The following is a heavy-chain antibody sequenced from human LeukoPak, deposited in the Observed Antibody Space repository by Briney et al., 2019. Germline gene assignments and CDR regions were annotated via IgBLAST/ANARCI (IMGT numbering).Heavy chain of an antibody. V-gene: IGHV1-18*01. J-gene: IGHJ3*02. Sequence: ASVKVFCKASGYTFTNYGISWVRQAPGQGLEWMGWISTYNGNSNYAQKLQDRVTMTTDTPTTTAYMELRSLRSDDTAVYFCARAGGWAREDYKGDAFNIWGQGTMVTVSS. CDR1: GYTFTNYG. D-gene: IGHD6-19*01. CDR2: ISTYNGNS. CDR3: ARAGGWAREDYKGDAFNI.